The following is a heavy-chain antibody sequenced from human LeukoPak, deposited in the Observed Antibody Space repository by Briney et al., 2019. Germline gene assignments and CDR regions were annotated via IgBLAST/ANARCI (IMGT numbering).Heavy chain of an antibody. CDR2: ISYDGSNK. CDR3: ARDWSNYVLDY. CDR1: GFTFSSYA. J-gene: IGHJ4*02. Sequence: GGSLRLSCAASGFTFSSYAMHWVRQAPGKGLEWVAVISYDGSNKYYADSVKGRFTISRDNSKNTLYPQMNSLRAEDTAVYYCARDWSNYVLDYWGQGTLVTVSS. V-gene: IGHV3-30-3*01. D-gene: IGHD4-11*01.